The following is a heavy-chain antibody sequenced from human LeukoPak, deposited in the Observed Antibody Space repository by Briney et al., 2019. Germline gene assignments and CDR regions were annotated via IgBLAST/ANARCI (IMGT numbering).Heavy chain of an antibody. CDR3: ARVGIVVVPAAIPHFDY. J-gene: IGHJ4*02. Sequence: PSETLSLICTVSGGSISSYYWSWIRQPPGKGLEWIGYIYCSGSTNYNPSLKSRVTISVDTSKNQFSLKLSSVTAADTAVYYCARVGIVVVPAAIPHFDYWGQGTLVTVSS. CDR1: GGSISSYY. V-gene: IGHV4-59*01. CDR2: IYCSGST. D-gene: IGHD2-2*01.